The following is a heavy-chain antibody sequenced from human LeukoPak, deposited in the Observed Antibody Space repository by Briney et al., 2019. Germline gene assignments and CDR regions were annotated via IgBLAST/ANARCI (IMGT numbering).Heavy chain of an antibody. CDR1: GGSISSYC. D-gene: IGHD5-18*01. Sequence: PSETLSLTCTVSGGSISSYCWSWIRQPPGKGLEWIGYIYYSGSTNYNPSLKSRVTISVDTSKNQFSLKLSSVTAADTAVYYCASTPLDTAMIDYWGQGTLVTVSS. J-gene: IGHJ4*02. CDR2: IYYSGST. CDR3: ASTPLDTAMIDY. V-gene: IGHV4-59*08.